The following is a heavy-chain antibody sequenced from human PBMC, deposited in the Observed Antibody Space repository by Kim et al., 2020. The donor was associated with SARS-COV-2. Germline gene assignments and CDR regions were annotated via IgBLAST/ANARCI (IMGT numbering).Heavy chain of an antibody. CDR1: GFTFSNYL. V-gene: IGHV3-23*01. CDR2: ISATGGST. D-gene: IGHD2-15*01. Sequence: GGSLRLSCAASGFTFSNYLMTWVRQAPGKGLEWVSVISATGGSTYYAASVKGRFTVSRDNSRDTLHLQMNSLRVEDTAMYYCAKDRARVVPFTGAFDMWGQGTMVIVSS. CDR3: AKDRARVVPFTGAFDM. J-gene: IGHJ3*02.